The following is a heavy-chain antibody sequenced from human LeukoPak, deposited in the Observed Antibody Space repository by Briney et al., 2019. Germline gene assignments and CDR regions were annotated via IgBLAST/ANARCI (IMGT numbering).Heavy chain of an antibody. CDR1: GFTFSNYD. J-gene: IGHJ4*02. CDR3: AREGLETKGLYLDY. CDR2: ISYDGSNK. Sequence: PGGSLRLSCAVSGFTFSNYDVHWVRQALGEGLERVAVISYDGSNKYYADSVKGRFTISRHNSKKTLYLQMNSLKSEDTAVYYCAREGLETKGLYLDYWGQGTLVTVSS. V-gene: IGHV3-30*04.